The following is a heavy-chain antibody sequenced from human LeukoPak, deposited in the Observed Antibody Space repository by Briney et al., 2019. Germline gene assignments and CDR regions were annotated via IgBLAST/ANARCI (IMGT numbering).Heavy chain of an antibody. D-gene: IGHD2-2*02. V-gene: IGHV1-18*01. J-gene: IGHJ4*02. CDR1: GYTFTSYG. Sequence: GASVTVSCKASGYTFTSYGISWVRQAPGQGLEWMGWISAYNGNTNYAQKLQGRVTMTTDTSTSTAYMELRSLRSDDTAVYYCAREICSSTSCYNVDYWGQGTLVTVSS. CDR3: AREICSSTSCYNVDY. CDR2: ISAYNGNT.